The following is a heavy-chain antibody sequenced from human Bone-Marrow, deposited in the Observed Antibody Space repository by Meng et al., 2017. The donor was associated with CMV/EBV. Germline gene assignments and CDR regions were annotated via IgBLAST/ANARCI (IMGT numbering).Heavy chain of an antibody. CDR1: GFTFSSYA. D-gene: IGHD3-3*01. V-gene: IGHV3-30-3*01. CDR2: ISYDGSNK. J-gene: IGHJ4*02. Sequence: GGSLRLSCAASGFTFSSYAMHWVRQASGKGLEWVAVISYDGSNKYYADSVKGRFTISRDNSKNTLYLQMNSLRAEDTAVYYCARDSEYYDFWSTQWDYWGQGTLVTVSS. CDR3: ARDSEYYDFWSTQWDY.